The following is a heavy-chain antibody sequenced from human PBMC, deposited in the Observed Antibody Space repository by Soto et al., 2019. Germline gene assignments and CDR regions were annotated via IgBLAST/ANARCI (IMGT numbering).Heavy chain of an antibody. V-gene: IGHV3-30*18. J-gene: IGHJ5*02. CDR2: ISYDGSNK. Sequence: GGSLRVSCAASGFTFSSYGMHWVRQAPGKGLEWVAVISYDGSNKYYADSVKGRFTISRDNSKNTLYLQMNSLRAEDTAVYYCAKDLVTYYYDSSGPWGWFDPWGQRTLVSVS. D-gene: IGHD3-22*01. CDR1: GFTFSSYG. CDR3: AKDLVTYYYDSSGPWGWFDP.